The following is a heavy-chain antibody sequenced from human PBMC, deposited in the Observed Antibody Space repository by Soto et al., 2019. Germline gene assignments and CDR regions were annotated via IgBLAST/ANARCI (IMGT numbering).Heavy chain of an antibody. CDR3: AREYS. V-gene: IGHV3-7*01. CDR1: GFTFSKYW. CDR2: INEDGSAK. D-gene: IGHD3-10*01. Sequence: EVQLVESGGGLVQPGGSLRLSCVCSGFTFSKYWMSWVRQAPGKGLQWVANINEDGSAKYYVDSVKGRFTISRDNAKNSLYLQMNSLGAEDTAVYYCAREYSWGQGTLVTVSS. J-gene: IGHJ5*02.